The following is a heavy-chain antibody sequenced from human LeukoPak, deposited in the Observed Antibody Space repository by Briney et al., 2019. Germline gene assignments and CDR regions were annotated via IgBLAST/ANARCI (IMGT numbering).Heavy chain of an antibody. CDR3: ARAGITVVPAAFMDV. J-gene: IGHJ6*02. D-gene: IGHD2-2*01. Sequence: PSETLSLTCTVSGGSISSGDYYWSWIRQPPRKGLEWIGEIYYSGSTYYNSSLKSRVTISVDTSKNQFSLKLSSVTAADTAVYYCARAGITVVPAAFMDVWGQGTTVTVSS. CDR2: IYYSGST. V-gene: IGHV4-30-4*01. CDR1: GGSISSGDYY.